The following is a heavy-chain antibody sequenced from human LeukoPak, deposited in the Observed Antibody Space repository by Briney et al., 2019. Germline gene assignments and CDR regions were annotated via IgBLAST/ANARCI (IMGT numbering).Heavy chain of an antibody. D-gene: IGHD6-19*01. CDR2: IYYSGST. J-gene: IGHJ3*02. V-gene: IGHV4-39*01. CDR3: ARLLVEAVAFDI. CDR1: GGSISSSSYY. Sequence: ETLSLTCTVSGGSISSSSYYWGWIRQPPGKGLEWIGSIYYSGSTYYNPSLKSRVTISVDTSKNQFSLKLSSVTAADTAVYYCARLLVEAVAFDIWGQGTMVAVSS.